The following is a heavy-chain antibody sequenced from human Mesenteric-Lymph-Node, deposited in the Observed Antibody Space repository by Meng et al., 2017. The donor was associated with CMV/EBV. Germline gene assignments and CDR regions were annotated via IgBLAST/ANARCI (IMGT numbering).Heavy chain of an antibody. CDR2: IYYSGNT. J-gene: IGHJ2*01. Sequence: GSLRLSCTVSGGSISSSSYYWGWIRQPPGKGLEWIGSIYYSGNTYYNPSLKSRVTISVDTSKNQFSLMLSSVTAADTAVYYCARYRSSSWDWYFDLWGRGTLVTVSS. V-gene: IGHV4-39*01. D-gene: IGHD6-6*01. CDR3: ARYRSSSWDWYFDL. CDR1: GGSISSSSYY.